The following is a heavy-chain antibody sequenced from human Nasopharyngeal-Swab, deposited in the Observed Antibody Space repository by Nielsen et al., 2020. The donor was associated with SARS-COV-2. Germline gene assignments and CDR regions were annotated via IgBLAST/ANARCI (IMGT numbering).Heavy chain of an antibody. Sequence: SQTLSLTCTVSGGSISSYYWSWIRQPPGKGLEWIGYIYYSGSTYYNPSLKSRVTISVDTSTTQFSLKLSSVTAADTAVYYCARDWELLGFDYWGQGTLVTVSS. CDR2: IYYSGST. CDR1: GGSISSYY. CDR3: ARDWELLGFDY. J-gene: IGHJ4*02. V-gene: IGHV4-30-4*01. D-gene: IGHD1-26*01.